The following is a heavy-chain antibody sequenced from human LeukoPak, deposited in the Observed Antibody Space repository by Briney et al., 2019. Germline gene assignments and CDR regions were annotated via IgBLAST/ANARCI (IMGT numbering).Heavy chain of an antibody. J-gene: IGHJ3*02. CDR3: AKDAIRGNGIYDAFDI. D-gene: IGHD3-10*01. Sequence: GGSLRLSCAASGFTVSNNFMNWVRQAPGKGLEWVSVIFDVGNTYYADSVKGRFTISRDNRQNTVYLQMTSLRAEDTAVYFCAKDAIRGNGIYDAFDIWGQGTRVTVSS. CDR1: GFTVSNNF. V-gene: IGHV3-53*01. CDR2: IFDVGNT.